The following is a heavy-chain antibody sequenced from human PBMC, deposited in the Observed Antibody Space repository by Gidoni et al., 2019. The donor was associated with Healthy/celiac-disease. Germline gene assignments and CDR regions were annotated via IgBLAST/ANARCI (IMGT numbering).Heavy chain of an antibody. CDR2: ISGSGGST. J-gene: IGHJ4*02. D-gene: IGHD6-13*01. CDR1: GFTFSSYA. V-gene: IGHV3-23*01. Sequence: ELQLLESGGGLVQPGGSLSLSFAASGFTFSSYAMSWVRQAPGKGLEWVSAISGSGGSTYYADSVKGRFTISRDNSKNTLYLQMNSLRAEDTAVYYCAKDKRAAAANFDYWGQGTLVTVSS. CDR3: AKDKRAAAANFDY.